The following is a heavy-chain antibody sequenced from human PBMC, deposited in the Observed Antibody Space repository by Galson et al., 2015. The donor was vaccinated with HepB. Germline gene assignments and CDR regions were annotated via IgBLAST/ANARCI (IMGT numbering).Heavy chain of an antibody. J-gene: IGHJ4*02. CDR2: ISSSSSYI. CDR3: ASAQGSAIRYYFDY. Sequence: SLRLSCAASGFTFSSYSMNWVRQAPGKGLEWVSSISSSSSYIYYADSVKGRFTISRDNAKNSLYLQMNSLRAEDTAVYYCASAQGSAIRYYFDYWGQGTLVTVSS. CDR1: GFTFSSYS. D-gene: IGHD3-10*01. V-gene: IGHV3-21*01.